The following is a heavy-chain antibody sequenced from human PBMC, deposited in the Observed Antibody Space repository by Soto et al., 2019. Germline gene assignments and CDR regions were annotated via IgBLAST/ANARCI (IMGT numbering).Heavy chain of an antibody. CDR3: ARGAMANFDY. CDR2: FIAMLGTP. Sequence: SVKVSYKASGCTFGSQGIAWVRQAPGQGLEWMGGFIAMLGTPTYAKKVQGRATISADESLTSSYLELRSLRSEDTGVYFCARGAMANFDYWGQGTVVTVSS. D-gene: IGHD5-18*01. V-gene: IGHV1-69*13. CDR1: GCTFGSQG. J-gene: IGHJ4*02.